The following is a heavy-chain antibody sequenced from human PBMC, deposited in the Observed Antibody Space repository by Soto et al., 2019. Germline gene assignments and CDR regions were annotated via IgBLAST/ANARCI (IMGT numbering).Heavy chain of an antibody. CDR2: IYNGGGT. D-gene: IGHD6-6*01. Sequence: EVQLVETGGGWIQPGGSLRLSCAASGFPVSGNYMSWVRQAPGKGLEWVSVIYNGGGTYYADSVKGRFTISRDSSKNTLYLQMNSLRAEDTAVYYCASTRGSSYDYWGQGTLVTVSS. J-gene: IGHJ4*02. CDR3: ASTRGSSYDY. CDR1: GFPVSGNY. V-gene: IGHV3-53*02.